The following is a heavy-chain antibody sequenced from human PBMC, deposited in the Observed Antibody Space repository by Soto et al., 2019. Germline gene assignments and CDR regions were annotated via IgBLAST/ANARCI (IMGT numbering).Heavy chain of an antibody. Sequence: GASVKVSCKATGGTFSSYAISWVRQAPGQGLEWMGGIIPIFGTANYAQKFQGRVTITADESTSTAYMELSSLRSEDTAVYYCARQADSSSSYFYGMDVWGQVTTFTVSS. D-gene: IGHD6-6*01. CDR1: GGTFSSYA. CDR3: ARQADSSSSYFYGMDV. J-gene: IGHJ6*02. CDR2: IIPIFGTA. V-gene: IGHV1-69*13.